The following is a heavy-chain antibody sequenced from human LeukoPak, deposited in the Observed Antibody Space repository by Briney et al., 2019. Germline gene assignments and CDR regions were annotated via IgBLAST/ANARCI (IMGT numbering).Heavy chain of an antibody. V-gene: IGHV4-39*01. J-gene: IGHJ6*03. CDR1: GGSISSSSHY. CDR3: ARGIYYMDV. Sequence: SETLSLTCAVSGGSISSSSHYWGWIRQPPGKRLEWIGSIYYSGSTYYNPSLKSRVTISVDTSKNQFSLKLSSVTAADTAVYYCARGIYYMDVWGKGTTVTVSS. CDR2: IYYSGST.